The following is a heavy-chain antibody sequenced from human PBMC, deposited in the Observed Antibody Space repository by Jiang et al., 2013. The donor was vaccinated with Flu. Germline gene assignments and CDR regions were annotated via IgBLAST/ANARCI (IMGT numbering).Heavy chain of an antibody. Sequence: QLLESGGGLVQSGGSLRLSCAASGFTFSNYWMTWVRQAPGKGLEWVANMKQDGSEKYYVDSVKGRFTISRDNAKNSLYLQMNSLRGEDTAVYYCARIPGSVGYFDYWGQGTLVTVST. CDR2: MKQDGSEK. CDR1: GFTFSNYW. J-gene: IGHJ4*02. V-gene: IGHV3-7*03. CDR3: ARIPGSVGYFDY. D-gene: IGHD2-2*01.